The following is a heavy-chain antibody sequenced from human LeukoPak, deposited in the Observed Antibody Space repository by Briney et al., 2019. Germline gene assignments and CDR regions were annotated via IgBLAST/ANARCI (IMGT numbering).Heavy chain of an antibody. CDR3: AKRIQSAMAMGY. V-gene: IGHV3-23*01. J-gene: IGHJ4*02. Sequence: GGTLRLSCAASGFTFSSYGMSWVRQAPGKGLEWVSAISGGGGSTYYADSVKGRFTISRDNSKNTLYLQMNSLRAEDTAVYYCAKRIQSAMAMGYWGQGTLVTVSS. CDR2: ISGGGGST. CDR1: GFTFSSYG. D-gene: IGHD5-18*01.